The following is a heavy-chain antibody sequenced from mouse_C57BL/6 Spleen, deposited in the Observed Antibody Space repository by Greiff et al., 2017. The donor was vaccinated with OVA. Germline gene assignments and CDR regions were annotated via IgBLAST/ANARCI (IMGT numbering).Heavy chain of an antibody. CDR2: IHPSDSDT. D-gene: IGHD2-4*01. V-gene: IGHV1-74*01. CDR3: AIYYDVYAMDY. CDR1: GYTFTSYW. Sequence: VQGVESGAELVKPGASVKVSCKASGYTFTSYWMHWVKQRPGQDLEWIGRIHPSDSDTNYNQKFKGKATLTVDKSSSTAYMQLSSLTSEDSAVYYCAIYYDVYAMDYWGQGTSVTVSS. J-gene: IGHJ4*01.